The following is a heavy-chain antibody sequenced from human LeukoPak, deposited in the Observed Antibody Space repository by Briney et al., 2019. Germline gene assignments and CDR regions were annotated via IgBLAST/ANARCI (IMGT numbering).Heavy chain of an antibody. CDR2: IYSGGST. J-gene: IGHJ4*02. Sequence: GGSLRLSCAASGFTFSSYSMNWVRQAPGKGLEWVSVIYSGGSTYYADSVKGRFTISRDNSKNTLYLQMNSLRAEDTAVYYCARASFGYWGQGTLVTVSS. V-gene: IGHV3-66*01. CDR1: GFTFSSYS. CDR3: ARASFGY.